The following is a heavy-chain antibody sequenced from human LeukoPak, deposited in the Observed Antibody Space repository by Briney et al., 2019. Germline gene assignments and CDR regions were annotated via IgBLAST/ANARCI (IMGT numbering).Heavy chain of an antibody. CDR3: ARGARHTVVTPYYFEY. J-gene: IGHJ4*02. Sequence: PSETLSLTCTVSGGSISSYYWSWIRQPPGKGLEWIGYIYYSGSTNYNPSLKSRVTISVDTSKNQFSLRLSSVTAADTAVYYCARGARHTVVTPYYFEYWGQGTLVTVSS. CDR2: IYYSGST. V-gene: IGHV4-59*01. D-gene: IGHD4-23*01. CDR1: GGSISSYY.